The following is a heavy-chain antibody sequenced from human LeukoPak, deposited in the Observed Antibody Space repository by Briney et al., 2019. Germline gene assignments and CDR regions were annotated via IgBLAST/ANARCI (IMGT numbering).Heavy chain of an antibody. Sequence: KAGGSLRLSCAASGFTFSNAWMSWVRQAPGRGLGWVGRIKRKGDDGTIDYAAPVKGRLSISRDDSKNTLYLQMNSLKSEDTAVYYCTAGTGRSDFDYWGQGTLVTVSS. CDR1: GFTFSNAW. D-gene: IGHD3/OR15-3a*01. V-gene: IGHV3-15*01. CDR2: IKRKGDDGTI. CDR3: TAGTGRSDFDY. J-gene: IGHJ4*02.